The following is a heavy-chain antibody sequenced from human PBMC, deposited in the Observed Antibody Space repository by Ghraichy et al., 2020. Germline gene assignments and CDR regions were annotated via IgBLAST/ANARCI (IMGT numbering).Heavy chain of an antibody. CDR2: ISSSSYI. D-gene: IGHD3-16*01. CDR3: ARDEFLSVGGDYYYYYGMDV. V-gene: IGHV3-21*01. CDR1: GFTFSSYS. J-gene: IGHJ6*02. Sequence: GGSLRLSCAASGFTFSSYSMNWVRQAPGKGLEWVSSISSSSYIYYADSVKGRFTISRDNAKNSLYLQMNSLRAEDTAVYYCARDEFLSVGGDYYYYYGMDVWGQGTTVTVSS.